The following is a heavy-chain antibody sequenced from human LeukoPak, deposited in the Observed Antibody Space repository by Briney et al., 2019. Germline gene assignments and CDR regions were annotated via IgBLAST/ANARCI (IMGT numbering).Heavy chain of an antibody. V-gene: IGHV3-23*01. CDR1: GFTFRRYG. D-gene: IGHD3-9*01. J-gene: IGHJ4*02. CDR3: ARDEIYYDILTGYRHFDY. Sequence: GGSLRLSCAASGFTFRRYGMSWVRQAPGKGLEWVSAISGGGGGRTYYADSVKGRFTISRDNSKNTLYLQMNSLRAEDTAVYYCARDEIYYDILTGYRHFDYWGQGTLVTVFS. CDR2: ISGGGGGRT.